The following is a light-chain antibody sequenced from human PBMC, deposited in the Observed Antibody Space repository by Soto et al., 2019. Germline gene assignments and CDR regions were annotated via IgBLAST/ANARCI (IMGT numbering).Light chain of an antibody. Sequence: IVMTQSPLSLPVTPGEPASISCRSSKSLLNSNGYNDLDWYLQKPGQSPQLLIYLGSNRASGVPDRFSGSGSGTDFTLTISSLQPEDFATYYCQQSDSTPRTFGQGTKVEIK. J-gene: IGKJ1*01. CDR2: LGS. V-gene: IGKV2-28*01. CDR3: QQSDSTPRT. CDR1: KSLLNSNGYND.